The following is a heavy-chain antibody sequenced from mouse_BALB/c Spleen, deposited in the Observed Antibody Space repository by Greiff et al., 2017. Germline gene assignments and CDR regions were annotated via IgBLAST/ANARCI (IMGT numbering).Heavy chain of an antibody. CDR3: ARGDYGSSYKGYFDV. Sequence: EVKLQESGPGLVKPSQSLSLTCSVTGYSITSGYYWNWIRQFPGNKLEWMGYISYDGRNNYNPSLKNRISITRDTSKNQFFLKLNSVTTEDTATYYCARGDYGSSYKGYFDVWGAGTTVTVSS. J-gene: IGHJ1*01. CDR1: GYSITSGYY. V-gene: IGHV3-6*02. D-gene: IGHD1-1*01. CDR2: ISYDGRN.